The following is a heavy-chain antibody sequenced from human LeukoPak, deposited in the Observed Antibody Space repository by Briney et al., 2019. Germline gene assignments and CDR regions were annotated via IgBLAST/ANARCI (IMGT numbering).Heavy chain of an antibody. J-gene: IGHJ4*02. CDR1: GGSISSYY. D-gene: IGHD6-13*01. V-gene: IGHV4-59*01. Sequence: SETLSLTCTVSGGSISSYYWSWIRQPPGKGLEWIGYIYHLGSTNYNPSLNGRVTISLHTSENQFSLRLTSVTAADTAPYYCAGGTIAEAGFYFDYWGQGTLVTVSS. CDR3: AGGTIAEAGFYFDY. CDR2: IYHLGST.